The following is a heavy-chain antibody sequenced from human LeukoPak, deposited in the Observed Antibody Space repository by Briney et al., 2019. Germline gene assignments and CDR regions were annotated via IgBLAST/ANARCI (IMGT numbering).Heavy chain of an antibody. D-gene: IGHD5-12*01. J-gene: IGHJ4*02. CDR1: GGSTNTYC. CDR3: ARDRSGYSEYYFDC. Sequence: SGTLSLTCTVSGGSTNTYCWSWIRQPAEKGLEWIGRIYPSGSTYYNPSLKSRVTISIDKSKNQFSLRLTSVTAADTAVYYCARDRSGYSEYYFDCWGQGSLVTVSS. V-gene: IGHV4-4*07. CDR2: IYPSGST.